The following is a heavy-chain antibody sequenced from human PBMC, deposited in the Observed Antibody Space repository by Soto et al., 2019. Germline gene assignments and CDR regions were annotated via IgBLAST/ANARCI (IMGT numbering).Heavy chain of an antibody. CDR1: GFTFSSYG. D-gene: IGHD6-19*01. V-gene: IGHV3-30*18. CDR3: AKGAAVSGDYYFHY. J-gene: IGHJ4*02. Sequence: GGSLRLSCAASGFTFSSYGMHWVRQAPGKGLEWVAVISYDGSNKYYADSVKGRFTISRDNSKNTLYLQMNSLRVEDTAVYYCAKGAAVSGDYYFHYWGQGALVTVSS. CDR2: ISYDGSNK.